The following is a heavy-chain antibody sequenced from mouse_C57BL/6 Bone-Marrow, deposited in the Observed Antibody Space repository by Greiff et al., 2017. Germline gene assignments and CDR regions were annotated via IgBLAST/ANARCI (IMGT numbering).Heavy chain of an antibody. CDR1: GYSFTGYY. CDR2: INPSTGGT. Sequence: EVKLMESGPELVKPGASVKISCKASGYSFTGYYMNWVKQSPEKSLEWIGEINPSTGGTTYNQKFKAKATLTVDKSSSTAYMQLKSLTSEDSAVYYCARNTTVVARGYFDDWGQGTTLTVSS. CDR3: ARNTTVVARGYFDD. V-gene: IGHV1-42*01. J-gene: IGHJ2*01. D-gene: IGHD1-1*01.